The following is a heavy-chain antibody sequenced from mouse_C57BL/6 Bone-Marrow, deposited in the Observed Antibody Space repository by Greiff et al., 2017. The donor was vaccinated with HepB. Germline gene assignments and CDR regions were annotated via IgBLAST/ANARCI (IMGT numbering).Heavy chain of an antibody. V-gene: IGHV1-66*01. D-gene: IGHD2-5*01. CDR2: IYPGSGNT. J-gene: IGHJ2*01. Sequence: VQLQQSGPELVKPGASVKISCKASGYRFTSYYIHWVKQRPGQGLEWIGWIYPGSGNTKYNEKFKGKATLTADTSSSTAYMQLSSLTSEDSAVYYCARAYYSNYVGFDYWGQGTTLTVSS. CDR1: GYRFTSYY. CDR3: ARAYYSNYVGFDY.